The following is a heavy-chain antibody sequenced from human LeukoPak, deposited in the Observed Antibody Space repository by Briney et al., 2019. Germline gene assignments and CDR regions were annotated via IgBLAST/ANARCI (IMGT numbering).Heavy chain of an antibody. CDR3: ARQVVRGVIQPSLWWTRNNWFDP. CDR1: GGSISSYY. J-gene: IGHJ5*02. D-gene: IGHD3-10*01. CDR2: IYYSGTT. V-gene: IGHV4-59*01. Sequence: PSETLSLTCTVSGGSISSYYWSWIRQPPGKGLEWIGYIYYSGTTNYNPSLKSRVTISVDTSKNQFSLKLSSVTAADTAVYYCARQVVRGVIQPSLWWTRNNWFDPWGQGTLVTVSS.